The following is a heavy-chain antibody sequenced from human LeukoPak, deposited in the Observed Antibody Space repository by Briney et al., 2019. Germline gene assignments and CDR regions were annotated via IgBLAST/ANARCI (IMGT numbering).Heavy chain of an antibody. Sequence: SETLSLTCTVSGGSTSSSSYYWGWIRQPPGKGLEWIGSIYYSGSTYYNPSLKSRVTISVDTSKNQFSLKLSSVTAADMAVYYCARQAAAAIFDYWGQGTLVTVSS. D-gene: IGHD6-13*01. V-gene: IGHV4-39*01. CDR3: ARQAAAAIFDY. J-gene: IGHJ4*02. CDR2: IYYSGST. CDR1: GGSTSSSSYY.